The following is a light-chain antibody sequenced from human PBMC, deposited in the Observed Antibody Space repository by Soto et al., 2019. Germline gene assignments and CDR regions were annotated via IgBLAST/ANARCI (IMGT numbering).Light chain of an antibody. CDR3: QQYASSPLT. V-gene: IGKV1-16*01. Sequence: DVQMTQAPSSLSASVGDRVTITCRASRGISNYLAWYQQKPGKAPKLLIFAASNLESGVPSRFSGSGSGTDFTLTISRLQPEDFAVYYCQQYASSPLTFGGGTKVDI. J-gene: IGKJ4*01. CDR2: AAS. CDR1: RGISNY.